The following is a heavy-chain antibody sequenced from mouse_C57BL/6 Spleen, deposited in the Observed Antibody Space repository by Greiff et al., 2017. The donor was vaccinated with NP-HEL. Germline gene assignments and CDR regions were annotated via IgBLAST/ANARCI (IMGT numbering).Heavy chain of an antibody. D-gene: IGHD2-4*01. Sequence: QVHVKQPGAELVKPGASVKLSCKASGYTFTSYWMHWVKQRPGRGLEWIGRIDPNSGGTKYNEKFKSKATLTVDKPSSTAYMQLSSLTSEDSAVYYCARSGIYYDYDGFAYWGQGTLVTVSA. CDR3: ARSGIYYDYDGFAY. J-gene: IGHJ3*01. CDR2: IDPNSGGT. V-gene: IGHV1-72*01. CDR1: GYTFTSYW.